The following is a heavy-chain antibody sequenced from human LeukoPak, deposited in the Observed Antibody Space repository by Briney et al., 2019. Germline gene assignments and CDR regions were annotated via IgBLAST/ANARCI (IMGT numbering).Heavy chain of an antibody. CDR1: GYTFTGYY. CDR3: AKAYGSGTLRAAFDI. J-gene: IGHJ3*02. Sequence: ASVKVSCKASGYTFTGYYMHWVRQAPGQGLEWMGWINPNSGGTNYAQKFQGRVTMTRDTSISTAYMELSRLRSDDTAVYYCAKAYGSGTLRAAFDIWGQGTMVTVSS. D-gene: IGHD3-10*01. V-gene: IGHV1-2*02. CDR2: INPNSGGT.